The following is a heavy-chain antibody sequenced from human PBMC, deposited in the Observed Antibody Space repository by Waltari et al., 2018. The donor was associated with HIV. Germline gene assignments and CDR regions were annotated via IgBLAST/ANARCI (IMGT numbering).Heavy chain of an antibody. CDR1: GGSISSYY. CDR3: ARGGQQLVMYYYGMDV. Sequence: QVQLQESGPGLVKPSETLSLTCTVSGGSISSYYWSWIRQPPGKGLEWIGYIYYSGSTNYNPSLKSRVTISVDTSKNQFSLKLSSVTAADTAVYYCARGGQQLVMYYYGMDVWGQGTTVTVSS. D-gene: IGHD6-13*01. CDR2: IYYSGST. V-gene: IGHV4-59*01. J-gene: IGHJ6*02.